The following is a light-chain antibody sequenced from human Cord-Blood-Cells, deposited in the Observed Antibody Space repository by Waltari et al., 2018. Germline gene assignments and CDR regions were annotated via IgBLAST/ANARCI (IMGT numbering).Light chain of an antibody. CDR1: SGHSSYA. CDR3: QTGGTGIQV. V-gene: IGLV4-69*01. CDR2: LNSDGSH. Sequence: QLVLTQSPSASASLGASVKLTCTLSSGHSSYAIAWHQQQPEKGPGYLMKLNSDGSHSKGDGIPERFSGSSSGAERYLTISSLQSEDEADYYCQTGGTGIQVFGGGTKLTVL. J-gene: IGLJ3*02.